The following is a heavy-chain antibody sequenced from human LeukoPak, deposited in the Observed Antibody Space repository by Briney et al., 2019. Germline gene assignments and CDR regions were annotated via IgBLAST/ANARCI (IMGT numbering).Heavy chain of an antibody. CDR3: ARVQRGIAVALDY. D-gene: IGHD6-19*01. CDR2: ISTTGSSI. CDR1: GFTFSSYE. V-gene: IGHV3-48*03. J-gene: IGHJ4*02. Sequence: GGSLRLSCAASGFTFSSYEMNWVRQAPGKGLEWVSYISTTGSSIYYADSVKGRFTISRDNVKNLLYLQMNSLRAEDTAVYYCARVQRGIAVALDYWGQGTLPTVSS.